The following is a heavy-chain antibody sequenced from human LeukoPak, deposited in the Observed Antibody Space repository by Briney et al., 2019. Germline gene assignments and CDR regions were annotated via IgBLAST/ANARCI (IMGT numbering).Heavy chain of an antibody. CDR1: GSSFTSYW. V-gene: IGHV5-51*01. D-gene: IGHD3-22*01. Sequence: GAPLKISCKGSGSSFTSYWIGWVRQMPGKGLEWMGIIYPGDSDTRYSPSFQGQVTISADKSISTAYLQWSSLKASDTAMYYCARRGGGEYYDSSGYYHFDYWGQGTLVTVSS. J-gene: IGHJ4*02. CDR2: IYPGDSDT. CDR3: ARRGGGEYYDSSGYYHFDY.